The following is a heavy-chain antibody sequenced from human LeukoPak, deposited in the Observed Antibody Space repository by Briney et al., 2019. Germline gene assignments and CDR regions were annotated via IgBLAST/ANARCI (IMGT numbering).Heavy chain of an antibody. V-gene: IGHV3-11*04. Sequence: GESLRLSCAASGFTFSDYYMSWIRQAPGEGLVWVSYISSSDSTIYYADSVKGRFTTSRDNAKNSLYLQMNSLRAEDTAVYYCVRDAGFSYYMDFWGKGTTVTVSS. CDR1: GFTFSDYY. J-gene: IGHJ6*03. CDR3: VRDAGFSYYMDF. CDR2: ISSSDSTI.